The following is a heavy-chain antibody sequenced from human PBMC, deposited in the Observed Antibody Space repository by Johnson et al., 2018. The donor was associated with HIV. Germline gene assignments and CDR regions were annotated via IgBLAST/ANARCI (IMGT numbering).Heavy chain of an antibody. V-gene: IGHV3-74*01. CDR1: GFTFSSYW. Sequence: VQLVESGGGLVQPGGSLRLSCAASGFTFSSYWMHWVRQAPGKGLVWVSRINSDGSSTSYADSVKGRFTISRDNAKNTLYLQMNSRRAEDTAVYYCARDRRLADAFDIWGQGTMVTVSS. CDR3: ARDRRLADAFDI. J-gene: IGHJ3*02. CDR2: INSDGSST. D-gene: IGHD5-12*01.